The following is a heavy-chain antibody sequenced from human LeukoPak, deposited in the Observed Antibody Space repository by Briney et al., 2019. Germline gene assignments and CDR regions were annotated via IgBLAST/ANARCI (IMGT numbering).Heavy chain of an antibody. V-gene: IGHV1-46*01. J-gene: IGHJ5*02. CDR1: GYTFTSYY. D-gene: IGHD4-17*01. CDR3: ARDRRGDYGDRKGWFDP. CDR2: INPSGGST. Sequence: ASVKVSCKASGYTFTSYYMHWVRQAPGQGLEWMGIINPSGGSTSYAQKFQGRVTMTGDTSTSTVYMELSSLRSEDTAVYYCARDRRGDYGDRKGWFDPWGQGTLVTVSS.